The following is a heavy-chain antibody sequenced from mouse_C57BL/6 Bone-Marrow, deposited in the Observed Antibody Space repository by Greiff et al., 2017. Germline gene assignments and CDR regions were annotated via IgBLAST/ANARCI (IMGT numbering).Heavy chain of an antibody. CDR2: INPNNGGT. Sequence: EVQLQQSGPELVKPGASVKISCKASGYTFTDYYMNWVKQSPGKSLEWIGDINPNNGGTSYNQKFKGKATLTIDKSSSTAYMELRSLTAEDSAVYYCARDDDYDGPFAYWGQGTLVTVSA. D-gene: IGHD2-4*01. J-gene: IGHJ3*01. V-gene: IGHV1-26*01. CDR3: ARDDDYDGPFAY. CDR1: GYTFTDYY.